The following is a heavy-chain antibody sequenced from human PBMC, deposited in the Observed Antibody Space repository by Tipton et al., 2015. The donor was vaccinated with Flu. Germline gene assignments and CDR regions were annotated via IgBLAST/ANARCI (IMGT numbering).Heavy chain of an antibody. J-gene: IGHJ4*02. CDR2: IYYSGST. D-gene: IGHD6-13*01. CDR1: GGSISSSAYY. V-gene: IGHV4-39*07. Sequence: TLSLTCTVSGGSISSSAYYWGWIRQTPGKGLEWIGNIYYSGSTFYNPSLKSRVTISLDKSTNQFSLRLNSVTAADTAIYYCAIDDFGSSWYGYWGQGSLVTVSS. CDR3: AIDDFGSSWYGY.